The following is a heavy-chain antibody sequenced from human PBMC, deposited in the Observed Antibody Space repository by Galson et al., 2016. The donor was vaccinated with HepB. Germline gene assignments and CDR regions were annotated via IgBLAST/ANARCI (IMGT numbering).Heavy chain of an antibody. J-gene: IGHJ3*01. D-gene: IGHD5-12*01. Sequence: SLRLSCAASGFTFSDNYMDWVRQAPGKGLEWIARIRKEANSYTTEYGPSVKARFSVSRDDSENSMYLKMDTLKSEDTAVYYCARVTSFIRDIGTLYLWGRGTLVTVSS. V-gene: IGHV3-72*01. CDR2: IRKEANSYTT. CDR3: ARVTSFIRDIGTLYL. CDR1: GFTFSDNY.